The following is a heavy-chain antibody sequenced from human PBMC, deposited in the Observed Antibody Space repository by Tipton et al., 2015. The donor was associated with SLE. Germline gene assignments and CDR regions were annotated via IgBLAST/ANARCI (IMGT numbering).Heavy chain of an antibody. CDR2: INHSGRT. J-gene: IGHJ5*02. CDR1: GGSFSGYY. D-gene: IGHD6-19*01. Sequence: TLSLTCAVYGGSFSGYYWTWIRQPPGKGLEWIGEINHSGRTNYNPSLKSRVTISVDTSKNQFSLKLSSVTAADTAVYYCARAQWLVRWFDPWGQGTLVTVSS. V-gene: IGHV4-34*01. CDR3: ARAQWLVRWFDP.